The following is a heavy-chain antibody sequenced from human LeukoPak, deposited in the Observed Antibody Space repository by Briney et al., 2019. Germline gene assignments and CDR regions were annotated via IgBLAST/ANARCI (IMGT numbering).Heavy chain of an antibody. Sequence: GGSLRLSCAASGFSFSGSVMLWVRQAPGKGLEWVALISYDGTTKDSVKGGFTISRDNSRNTLFLQMSSLRAEDTALYYCARAGGYDAFDMWGQGTMVTVSS. CDR2: ISYDGTTK. V-gene: IGHV3-30*03. CDR3: ARAGGYDAFDM. J-gene: IGHJ3*02. CDR1: GFSFSGSV. D-gene: IGHD5-12*01.